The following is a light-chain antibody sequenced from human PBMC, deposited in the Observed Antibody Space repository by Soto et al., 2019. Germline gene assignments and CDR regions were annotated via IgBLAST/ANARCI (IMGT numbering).Light chain of an antibody. CDR2: DDD. CDR1: SPNIGGNS. V-gene: IGLV1-51*01. CDR3: GSWDSSLSAYV. J-gene: IGLJ1*01. Sequence: QSVMTQPPSVSAAPGQKVTISCSGSSPNIGGNSVSWYQQLPGTAPKLLIYDDDNRPSGIPDRFSGSKSGTSATLGITGFQTGDEADYYCGSWDSSLSAYVFATGTKLTVL.